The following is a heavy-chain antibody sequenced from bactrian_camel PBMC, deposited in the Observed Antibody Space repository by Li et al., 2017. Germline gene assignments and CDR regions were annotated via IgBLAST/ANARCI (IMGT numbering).Heavy chain of an antibody. CDR1: KDPLRKSVC. Sequence: HVQLVESGGDSVQAGGSLRLSCSVSKDPLRKSVCMGWFRQAPGREREGVAGFYTATGNTRYAASVKGRFTISRDNAKNTLYLQMNSLKTEDTAVYYCATVYPYYKFYEAYFEYWGQGTQVTVS. V-gene: IGHV3-2*01. CDR3: ATVYPYYKFYEAYFEY. J-gene: IGHJ4*01. CDR2: FYTATGNT. D-gene: IGHD2*01.